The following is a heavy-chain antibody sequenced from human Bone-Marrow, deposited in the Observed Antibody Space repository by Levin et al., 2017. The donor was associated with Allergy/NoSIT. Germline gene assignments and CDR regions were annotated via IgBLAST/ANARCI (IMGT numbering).Heavy chain of an antibody. Sequence: PGGSLRLSCEASGFTFFNAAMTWVRQAPGKGLEWVSSISGSGGITHYADSVKGRFTVSRDNSKNTLYLQMNSLRGDDTAFYYCARGRYEFWSGYHAWGQGILVTVSA. D-gene: IGHD3-3*01. CDR1: GFTFFNAA. CDR3: ARGRYEFWSGYHA. CDR2: ISGSGGIT. V-gene: IGHV3-23*01. J-gene: IGHJ5*02.